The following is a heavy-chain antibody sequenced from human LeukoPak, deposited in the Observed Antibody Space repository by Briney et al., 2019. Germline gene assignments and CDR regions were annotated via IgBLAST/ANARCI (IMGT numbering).Heavy chain of an antibody. CDR2: IYYIGST. Sequence: PSETLSLTCTVSGGSISSHYWSWIRQPPGKGLEWIGYIYYIGSTYYNPSLNSRVTISVDTSKNQFSLKLSSVTAADTAVYYCARTTEGYCRGRSCYSYYYYMDVWGKGTTVTVSS. CDR1: GGSISSHY. CDR3: ARTTEGYCRGRSCYSYYYYMDV. V-gene: IGHV4-59*11. D-gene: IGHD2-15*01. J-gene: IGHJ6*03.